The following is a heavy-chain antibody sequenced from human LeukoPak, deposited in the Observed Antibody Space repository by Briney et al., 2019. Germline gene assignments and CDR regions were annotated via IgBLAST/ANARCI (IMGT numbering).Heavy chain of an antibody. CDR2: ISAYNGNT. Sequence: ASVKVSCKASGYTFSNSGISWVRQAPGQGLEWMGWISAYNGNTKYAQKVQGRLTLTTETSTSTAYMGLRSLISDDTAVYYCARGRVATIIDYWGQGTLVTVSS. CDR1: GYTFSNSG. CDR3: ARGRVATIIDY. D-gene: IGHD5-12*01. J-gene: IGHJ4*02. V-gene: IGHV1-18*01.